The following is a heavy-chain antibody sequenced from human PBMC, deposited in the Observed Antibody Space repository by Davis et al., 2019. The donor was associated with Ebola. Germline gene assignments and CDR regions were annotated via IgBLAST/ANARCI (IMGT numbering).Heavy chain of an antibody. D-gene: IGHD3-3*01. J-gene: IGHJ6*02. CDR1: GFTFSSYG. CDR3: ARDTITYDFWSGYYYYYYYGMDV. V-gene: IGHV3-30*03. CDR2: ISYDGSNK. Sequence: GGSLRLSCAASGFTFSSYGMHWVRQAPGKGLEWVAVISYDGSNKYYADSVKGRFTISRDNSKNTLYLQMNSLRAEDTAVYYCARDTITYDFWSGYYYYYYYGMDVWGQGTTVTVSS.